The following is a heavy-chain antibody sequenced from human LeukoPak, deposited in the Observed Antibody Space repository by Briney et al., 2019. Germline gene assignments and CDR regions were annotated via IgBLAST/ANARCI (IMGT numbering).Heavy chain of an antibody. CDR3: ARQNGGSWNYYYYMDV. CDR2: IYYSGTT. Sequence: SETLSLTCTVSGGSISSSSYYWGWIRQPPGKGLEWIGSIYYSGTTYYNPSLKSRVTISVDTSKNQFSLKLSSVTAADTAVYYCARQNGGSWNYYYYMDVWGKGTTVTVSS. V-gene: IGHV4-39*01. J-gene: IGHJ6*03. D-gene: IGHD1-26*01. CDR1: GGSISSSSYY.